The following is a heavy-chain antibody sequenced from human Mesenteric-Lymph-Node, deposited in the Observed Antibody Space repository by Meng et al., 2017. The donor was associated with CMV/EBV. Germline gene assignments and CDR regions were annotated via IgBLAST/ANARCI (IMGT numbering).Heavy chain of an antibody. D-gene: IGHD6-19*01. CDR1: GYTFARYV. CDR2: ISTYNGNT. Sequence: CKASGYTFARYVISWVRQAPGQGLEWMGWISTYNGNTNYAQKLQGRVTMTTDTSTNTVYMELRSLRSDDTAVYYCARVPGGSDYFDYWGQGTLVTVSS. CDR3: ARVPGGSDYFDY. J-gene: IGHJ4*02. V-gene: IGHV1-18*01.